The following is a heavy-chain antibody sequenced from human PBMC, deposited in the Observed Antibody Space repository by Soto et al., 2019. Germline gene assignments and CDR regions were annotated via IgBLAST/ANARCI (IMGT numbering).Heavy chain of an antibody. J-gene: IGHJ5*02. CDR2: INAGNGNK. V-gene: IGHV1-3*01. D-gene: IGHD6-13*01. CDR3: ASDHSSRNRYPNWSEH. CDR1: GYTFTSYA. Sequence: ASVKISCKASGYTFTSYAIHWVRQAPGQRLEWMGWINAGNGNKKYSQKLKGRVTITRDTSASTAYMELSSLRSEDTAVYYCASDHSSRNRYPNWSEHWGKGSLATVSS.